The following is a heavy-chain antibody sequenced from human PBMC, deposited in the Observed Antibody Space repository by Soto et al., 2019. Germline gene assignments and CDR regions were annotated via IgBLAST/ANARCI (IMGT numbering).Heavy chain of an antibody. CDR3: ARGEAYYYGSGSYYGGYYYYYGMDV. CDR2: INHSGST. D-gene: IGHD3-10*01. V-gene: IGHV4-34*01. CDR1: GGSFSGYY. Sequence: QVQLQQWGAGLLKPSETLSLTCAVYGGSFSGYYWSWIRQPPGKGLEWIGEINHSGSTNYNPSLKSPVTISVETYKNQFYLKLSSVTAAETAVYYCARGEAYYYGSGSYYGGYYYYYGMDVWGQGTTVTVSS. J-gene: IGHJ6*02.